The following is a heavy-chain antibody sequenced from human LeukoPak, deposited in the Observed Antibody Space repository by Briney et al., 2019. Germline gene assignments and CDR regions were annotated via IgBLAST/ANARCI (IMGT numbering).Heavy chain of an antibody. CDR3: ASGSNYEGWFDP. CDR2: MNPNSGNT. Sequence: GASVKVSCKASGYTFTSYDINWVRQAPGQGLEWMGWMNPNSGNTDYAQKFQGRVTITRNTSISTAYMELSSLRSEDTAVYYCASGSNYEGWFDPWGQGTLVTVSS. J-gene: IGHJ5*02. D-gene: IGHD4-11*01. V-gene: IGHV1-8*03. CDR1: GYTFTSYD.